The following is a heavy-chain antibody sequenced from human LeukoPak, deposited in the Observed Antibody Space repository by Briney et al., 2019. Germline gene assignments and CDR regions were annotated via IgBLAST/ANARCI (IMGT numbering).Heavy chain of an antibody. CDR3: ARFEDHEWELPYYFDY. CDR1: GYTFTSYG. J-gene: IGHJ4*02. V-gene: IGHV1-18*04. CDR2: ISAYNGNT. Sequence: ASVKVSCKASGYTFTSYGISWVRQAPGQGLEWMGWISAYNGNTNYAQKLQGRVTMTTDTSTSTAYMELWSLRSDDTAVYYCARFEDHEWELPYYFDYWGQGTLVTVSS. D-gene: IGHD1-26*01.